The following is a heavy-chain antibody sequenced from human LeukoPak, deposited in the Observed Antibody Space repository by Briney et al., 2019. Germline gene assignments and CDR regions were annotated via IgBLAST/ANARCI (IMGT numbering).Heavy chain of an antibody. CDR3: ARAVYGSYLDAFDI. V-gene: IGHV7-4-1*02. Sequence: ASVKVSCKASGGTFRTSGVNWVRQAPGQGLEWMGWINTNTGNPTYAQGFTGRFVFSLDTSVSTAYLQISSLKAEDTAVYYCARAVYGSYLDAFDIWGQGTMVTVSS. CDR1: GGTFRTSG. CDR2: INTNTGNP. D-gene: IGHD1-26*01. J-gene: IGHJ3*02.